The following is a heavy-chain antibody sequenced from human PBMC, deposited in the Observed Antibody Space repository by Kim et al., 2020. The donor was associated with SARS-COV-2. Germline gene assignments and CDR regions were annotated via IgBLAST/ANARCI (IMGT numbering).Heavy chain of an antibody. J-gene: IGHJ4*02. D-gene: IGHD3-10*01. Sequence: GGSLRLSCSASGFTFSSYGMAWVRQAPGKGLQWVSSTTSNGAATNYADSVKGRFTISRDNSKNTLYLQMNSLRDEDTAVYFCAVSLVRGGWDYWGQGTLV. CDR2: TTSNGAAT. CDR3: AVSLVRGGWDY. CDR1: GFTFSSYG. V-gene: IGHV3-23*01.